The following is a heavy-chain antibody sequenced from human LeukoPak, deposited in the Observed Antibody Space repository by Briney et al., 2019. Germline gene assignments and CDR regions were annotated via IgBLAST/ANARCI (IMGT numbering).Heavy chain of an antibody. D-gene: IGHD1-1*01. CDR2: IYYGGNT. V-gene: IGHV4-61*01. J-gene: IGHJ4*01. Sequence: SETLSLTCAVSGDSVSSSNYYWSWIRQPPGKGLEWIGYIYYGGNTNYNPSLQSRVTISVDTSKSQFSLKLSSVTAADTAVYYCARLTRRSGNYFDYWGQEPWSPSPQ. CDR1: GDSVSSSNYY. CDR3: ARLTRRSGNYFDY.